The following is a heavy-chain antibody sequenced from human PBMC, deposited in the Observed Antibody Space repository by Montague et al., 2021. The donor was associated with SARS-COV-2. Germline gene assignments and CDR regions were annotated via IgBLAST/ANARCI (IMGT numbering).Heavy chain of an antibody. D-gene: IGHD6-19*01. J-gene: IGHJ3*02. V-gene: IGHV4-39*01. CDR2: IYNSGST. Sequence: SETLSLTCTVSGGSISSSSYYCGWIRQPPGNVLEWIGSIYNSGSTYYHPLLKRRVTISVDSSKNQFSLKLSSVTAADTAVYYCARQENSSGWFKPDAFGIWGQGTMVTVSS. CDR1: GGSISSSSYY. CDR3: ARQENSSGWFKPDAFGI.